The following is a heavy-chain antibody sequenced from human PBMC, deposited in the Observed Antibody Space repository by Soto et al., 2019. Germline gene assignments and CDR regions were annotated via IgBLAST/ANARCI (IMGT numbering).Heavy chain of an antibody. CDR2: ISHSGST. Sequence: QLQLQESGSGLVKPSQTLSLTCAVSGGSISSGGHSWSWIRQPPGKGLEWIGYISHSGSTYYNPSVKRRVTISVDRSKNQFSLKLGSVTDADTAVYYCARGGLLPDYWGQGNLVTVSS. V-gene: IGHV4-30-2*01. J-gene: IGHJ4*02. D-gene: IGHD6-19*01. CDR3: ARGGLLPDY. CDR1: GGSISSGGHS.